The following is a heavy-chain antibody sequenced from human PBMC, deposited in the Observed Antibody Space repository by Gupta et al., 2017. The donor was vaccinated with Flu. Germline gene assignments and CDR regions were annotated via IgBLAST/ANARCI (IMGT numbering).Heavy chain of an antibody. CDR3: ATGPWSEYFQF. CDR2: IHYTGST. V-gene: IGHV4-59*08. CDR1: GGSMNSYY. D-gene: IGHD3-3*01. J-gene: IGHJ1*01. Sequence: QVQLQESGPGLVKPSETLSLTCSVSGGSMNSYYRSWIRQSPGKGLEWIAYIHYTGSTDYNRSLKSRVTILEDPSKNQFSLKLKSVTAADTAVYYCATGPWSEYFQFWGQGTLVTVSS.